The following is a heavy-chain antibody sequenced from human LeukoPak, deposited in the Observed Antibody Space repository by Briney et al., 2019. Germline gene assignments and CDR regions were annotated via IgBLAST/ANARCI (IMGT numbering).Heavy chain of an antibody. CDR1: GFTFSSYN. J-gene: IGHJ3*02. V-gene: IGHV3-48*02. CDR3: ARDRDYCSSTSCYSDAFDI. CDR2: ISSSSSTI. Sequence: PPGGSLRLSCAASGFTFSSYNMNWVRQAPGKGLEWVSYISSSSSTIYYADSVKGRFTISRDNAKNSLYLQMNSLRDEDTAVYYCARDRDYCSSTSCYSDAFDIWGQGTMVTVSS. D-gene: IGHD2-2*01.